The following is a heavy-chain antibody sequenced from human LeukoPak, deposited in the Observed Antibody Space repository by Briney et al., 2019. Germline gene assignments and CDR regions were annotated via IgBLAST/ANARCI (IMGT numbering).Heavy chain of an antibody. Sequence: GGSLRLSCAASGFTFRSYWMSWVRQAPGKGLEWVANINEDGSEKYYVDSVKGRFTISRDNAKNSLYLQMNSLRADDTAVYYCARGGYSYTWPPSYYYAMDVWGQGTTVTASS. CDR3: ARGGYSYTWPPSYYYAMDV. V-gene: IGHV3-7*05. CDR1: GFTFRSYW. CDR2: INEDGSEK. D-gene: IGHD5-18*01. J-gene: IGHJ6*02.